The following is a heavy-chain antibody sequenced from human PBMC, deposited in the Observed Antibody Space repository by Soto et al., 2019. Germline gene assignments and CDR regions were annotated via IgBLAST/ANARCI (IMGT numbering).Heavy chain of an antibody. D-gene: IGHD3-9*01. J-gene: IGHJ4*02. V-gene: IGHV3-23*01. Sequence: GGSLRLSCAASGFTFSSYAMHWVRQAPGKGLEWVSAISGSGGSTYYADSVKGRFTISRDNSKNTLYLQMNSLRAEDTAVYYCAKDSPRYFDWLLYYFDYWGQGTLVTVSS. CDR3: AKDSPRYFDWLLYYFDY. CDR2: ISGSGGST. CDR1: GFTFSSYA.